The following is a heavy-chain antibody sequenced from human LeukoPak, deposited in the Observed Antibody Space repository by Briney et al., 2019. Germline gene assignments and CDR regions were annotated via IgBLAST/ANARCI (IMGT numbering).Heavy chain of an antibody. CDR3: TKDVFDFGGYFDL. CDR2: ISWNSGSI. V-gene: IGHV3-9*01. CDR1: GFIFEDYA. J-gene: IGHJ2*01. D-gene: IGHD3-16*01. Sequence: PGRSLRLSCAASGFIFEDYAMHWVRQVPGKGLEWVSGISWNSGSIGHADSVKGRFTISRDNAKSSLHLQMNSLRAEDTAVYYCTKDVFDFGGYFDLWGRGTLVTVSS.